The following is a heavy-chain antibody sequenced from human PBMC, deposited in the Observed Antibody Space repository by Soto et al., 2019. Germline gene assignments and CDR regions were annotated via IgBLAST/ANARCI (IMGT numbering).Heavy chain of an antibody. CDR2: IYYSGST. V-gene: IGHV4-59*01. CDR1: GGSISSYY. J-gene: IGHJ5*02. D-gene: IGHD3-10*01. CDR3: ARGRITMVRGVIITKEEYWFDP. Sequence: QVQLQESGPGLVKPSETLSLTCTVSGGSISSYYWSWIRQPPGKGLEWIGYIYYSGSTNYKPSLKSRVTISVDTSKNQFSLKLSSVTAADTAVYYCARGRITMVRGVIITKEEYWFDPWGQGTLVTVSS.